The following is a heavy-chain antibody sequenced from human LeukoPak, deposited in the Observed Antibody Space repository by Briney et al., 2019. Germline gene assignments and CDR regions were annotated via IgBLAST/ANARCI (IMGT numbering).Heavy chain of an antibody. J-gene: IGHJ5*02. CDR2: IYNSGST. V-gene: IGHV4-59*12. D-gene: IGHD4/OR15-4a*01. CDR1: GDSISSYY. Sequence: SETLSLTCTVSGDSISSYYWSWIRQPPGKGLEWVGYIYNSGSTNYNPSLKSRVTMSVDTSKNHMSLKLSSVTAADTAMYYCARSTMVNTATGWFDPWGQGTLVTVSS. CDR3: ARSTMVNTATGWFDP.